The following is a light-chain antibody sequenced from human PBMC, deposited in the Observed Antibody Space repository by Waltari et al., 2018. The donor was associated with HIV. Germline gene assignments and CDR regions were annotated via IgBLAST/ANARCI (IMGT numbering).Light chain of an antibody. CDR2: EVN. CDR1: SSDVGGYEY. Sequence: QSALTQPPSASGSLGQSVTISCTGTSSDVGGYEYVSWYQHHPDKAPKLIIYEVNNRPSGVHDRVSGSKSYNTASLTVAGLQDDDEAHYYCASYGDTNRVLFGGGTRVTVL. V-gene: IGLV2-8*01. J-gene: IGLJ6*01. CDR3: ASYGDTNRVL.